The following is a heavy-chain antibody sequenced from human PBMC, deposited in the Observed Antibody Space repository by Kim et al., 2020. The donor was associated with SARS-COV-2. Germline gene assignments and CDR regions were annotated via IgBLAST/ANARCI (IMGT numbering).Heavy chain of an antibody. CDR2: IFPGDSDT. V-gene: IGHV5-51*01. J-gene: IGHJ4*02. CDR1: GYNFNNDW. Sequence: GESLKISCKGSGYNFNNDWIAWVRQMPGKDLEWMGSIFPGDSDTTYSPSFQGQVTISADKSISTAYLQWSSLRASDSAMYYCARRFSAHYFFDFWGQGTL. CDR3: ARRFSAHYFFDF. D-gene: IGHD1-26*01.